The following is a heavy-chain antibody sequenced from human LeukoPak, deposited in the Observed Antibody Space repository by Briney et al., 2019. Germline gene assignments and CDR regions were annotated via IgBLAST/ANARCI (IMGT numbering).Heavy chain of an antibody. D-gene: IGHD3/OR15-3a*01. Sequence: SETLSLTCTVSGYSISSGYYWGWIRQPPGKGLEWIGSIYHSGSTFYNASLKSQVSISIDTSKNQFSLRLTSVTAADTAVYYCARQTGSGLFILPGGQGTLVTVSS. CDR2: IYHSGST. CDR1: GYSISSGYY. V-gene: IGHV4-38-2*02. J-gene: IGHJ4*02. CDR3: ARQTGSGLFILP.